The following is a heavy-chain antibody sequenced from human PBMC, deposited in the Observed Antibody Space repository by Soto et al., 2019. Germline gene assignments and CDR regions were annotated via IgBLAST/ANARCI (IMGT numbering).Heavy chain of an antibody. CDR1: GFTFSDCA. J-gene: IGHJ4*02. CDR2: ISSSGDHT. Sequence: EVQLLESGGGLVQPGGSLRLSCAASGFTFSDCAMSWVRQAPGKGLDWVSAISSSGDHTFYADSVKGRFTISRDNSKNTLYLQVNSLRAEDTAVYYCAKLLRPGLQFFDFWGQGTLVTVSS. CDR3: AKLLRPGLQFFDF. D-gene: IGHD4-4*01. V-gene: IGHV3-23*01.